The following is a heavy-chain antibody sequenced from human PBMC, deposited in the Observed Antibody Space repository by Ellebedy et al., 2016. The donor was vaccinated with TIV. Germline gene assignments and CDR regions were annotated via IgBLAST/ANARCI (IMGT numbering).Heavy chain of an antibody. Sequence: GESLKISXAASGFTFSSYSINWVRQAPGKGLEWVSSISSSSSYIYYADSVKGRFTISRDNAKNSLYLQMNSLRAEDTAVYYCAGPIWFGAHARGSMDVWGQGTTVTVSS. CDR2: ISSSSSYI. V-gene: IGHV3-21*01. J-gene: IGHJ6*02. CDR3: AGPIWFGAHARGSMDV. CDR1: GFTFSSYS. D-gene: IGHD3-10*01.